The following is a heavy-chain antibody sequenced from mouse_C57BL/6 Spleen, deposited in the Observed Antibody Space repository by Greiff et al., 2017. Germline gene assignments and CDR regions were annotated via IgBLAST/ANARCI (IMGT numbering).Heavy chain of an antibody. CDR2: ISSGGSYT. J-gene: IGHJ2*01. CDR1: GFTFSSYG. Sequence: DVHLVESGGDLVKPGGSLKLSCAASGFTFSSYGMSWVRQTPDKRLEWVATISSGGSYTYYPDSVKGRFTISRDNAKNTLYLQMSSLKSEDTAMYYCARQQLRLRGYFDYWGQGTTLTVSS. CDR3: ARQQLRLRGYFDY. V-gene: IGHV5-6*01. D-gene: IGHD3-2*02.